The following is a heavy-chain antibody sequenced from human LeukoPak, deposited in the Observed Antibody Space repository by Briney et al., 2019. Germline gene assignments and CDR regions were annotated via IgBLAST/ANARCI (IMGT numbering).Heavy chain of an antibody. D-gene: IGHD3-22*01. CDR2: INHSGST. J-gene: IGHJ4*02. V-gene: IGHV4-34*01. CDR3: AGTRRTYYYDSSGYCFDY. CDR1: GGSFSGYY. Sequence: SETLSLTCAVYGGSFSGYYWSWIRQPPGKGLEWIGEINHSGSTNYNPSLKSRVTISVDTSKNQFSLKLSSVTAADTAVYYCAGTRRTYYYDSSGYCFDYWGQGTLVTISS.